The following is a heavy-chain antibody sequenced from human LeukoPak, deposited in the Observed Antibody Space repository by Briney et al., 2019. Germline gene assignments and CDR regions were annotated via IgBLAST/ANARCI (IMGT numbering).Heavy chain of an antibody. CDR3: GKDDLPGIVEADREQ. CDR2: ISGSGGTT. J-gene: IGHJ4*02. V-gene: IGHV3-23*01. Sequence: GGSLRLSCAASGFTFNRYGMSWVRQAPGKGLEWVSAISGSGGTTYYADSVKGRFTISRDNSKNTLYLQINSLRAEDTAVYYCGKDDLPGIVEADREQWARRTLDSVSS. D-gene: IGHD1-26*01. CDR1: GFTFNRYG.